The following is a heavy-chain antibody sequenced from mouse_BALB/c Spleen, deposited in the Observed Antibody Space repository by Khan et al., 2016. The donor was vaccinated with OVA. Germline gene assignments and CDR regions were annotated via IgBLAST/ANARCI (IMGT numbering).Heavy chain of an antibody. CDR2: ITPNNGGT. Sequence: VRLQQSGPELVKPGASVKIPCKASVYAFTDYNMDWVKQSHGKSLEWIGDITPNNGGTIYNQNLKGKATLTVDKSSNTAYMELRSLTYEDTAVYYCARGGFGSPFAYWGQGTLVTVSA. D-gene: IGHD1-1*01. CDR1: VYAFTDYN. CDR3: ARGGFGSPFAY. J-gene: IGHJ3*01. V-gene: IGHV1-18*01.